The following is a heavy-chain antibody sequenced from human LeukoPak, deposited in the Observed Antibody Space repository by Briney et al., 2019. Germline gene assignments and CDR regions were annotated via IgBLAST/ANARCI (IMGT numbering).Heavy chain of an antibody. V-gene: IGHV3-20*04. J-gene: IGHJ3*02. Sequence: GGSLRLSCAASGFTFYDYGMSWVRQAPGKGLEWVSGINWNGGSTGYADSVKGRFTISRDNAKNSLYLQMNSLRAEDTALYYCARSVVAAAHDAFDIWGQGTMVTVSS. CDR1: GFTFYDYG. CDR2: INWNGGST. CDR3: ARSVVAAAHDAFDI. D-gene: IGHD2-15*01.